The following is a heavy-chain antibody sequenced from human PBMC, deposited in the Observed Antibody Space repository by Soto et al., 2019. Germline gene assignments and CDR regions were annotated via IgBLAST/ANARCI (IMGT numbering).Heavy chain of an antibody. CDR3: AKGRIEYSSSATLDN. V-gene: IGHV3-30*18. Sequence: QVQLVESGGGEVQPGRSQRLSCAASGFTFSRYGMHWVSQAPGKGLEWVAVISYDGSNKNYADSVKGRFTISRDNSKNTLYLQMSSLRAEDTSVYYCAKGRIEYSSSATLDNWGQGTLVTVSS. J-gene: IGHJ4*02. CDR2: ISYDGSNK. D-gene: IGHD6-6*01. CDR1: GFTFSRYG.